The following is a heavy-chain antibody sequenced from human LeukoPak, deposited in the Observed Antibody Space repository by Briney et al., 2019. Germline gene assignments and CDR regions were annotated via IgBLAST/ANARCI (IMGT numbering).Heavy chain of an antibody. D-gene: IGHD3-3*01. CDR1: GFSFNNYW. V-gene: IGHV3-7*05. CDR2: IKQDGSEK. J-gene: IGHJ4*02. Sequence: PGGSLRLSCAVSGFSFNNYWMSWVRQPPEKGLEWVANIKQDGSEKYYVDSVKGRFSISRDNAKNSLYLQMNSLRAEDTAVYYCARDYDFWSGYLDYWGQGTLVTVSS. CDR3: ARDYDFWSGYLDY.